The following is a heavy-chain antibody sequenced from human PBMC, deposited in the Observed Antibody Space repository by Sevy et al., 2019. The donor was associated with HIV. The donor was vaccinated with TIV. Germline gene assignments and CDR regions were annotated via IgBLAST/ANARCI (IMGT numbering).Heavy chain of an antibody. Sequence: GGSLRLSCAASGFTFSNYGMHWVRQAPGKGLEWVAAIWNDGSNKYYADSVKGRFTISRDNSKNTLYLQMNSLRVEDTAVYFCARGSDFNDRSAKRDFDYWGQGTLVTVSS. CDR3: ARGSDFNDRSAKRDFDY. CDR1: GFTFSNYG. J-gene: IGHJ4*02. V-gene: IGHV3-33*01. CDR2: IWNDGSNK. D-gene: IGHD3-22*01.